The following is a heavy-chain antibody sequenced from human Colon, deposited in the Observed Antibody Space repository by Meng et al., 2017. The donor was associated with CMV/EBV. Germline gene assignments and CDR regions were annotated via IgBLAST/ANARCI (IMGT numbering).Heavy chain of an antibody. J-gene: IGHJ6*02. D-gene: IGHD4-17*01. CDR3: AKESVTTSVYYQYFGMDV. CDR1: GFTFNYYG. V-gene: IGHV3-30*02. Sequence: GESLKISCAASGFTFNYYGIHWVRQAPGKGLEWVSFIGYDGSGKSYADSVKGRFTISRDNSENTVSLQMNNLRAEDTAVYYCAKESVTTSVYYQYFGMDVWGQGTTVTVSS. CDR2: IGYDGSGK.